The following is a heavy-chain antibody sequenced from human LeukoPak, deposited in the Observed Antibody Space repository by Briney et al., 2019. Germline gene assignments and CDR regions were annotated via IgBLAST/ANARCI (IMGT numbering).Heavy chain of an antibody. J-gene: IGHJ5*02. CDR1: GFTFSSYG. CDR2: IWYDGSNK. CDR3: ARLSTVPPFNWFDP. Sequence: GGSLRLSCAASGFTFSSYGMHWVRQAPGKGLEWVAVIWYDGSNKYYADSAKGRFTISRDNSKNTLYLQMNSLRAEDTAVYYCARLSTVPPFNWFDPWGQGTLVTVSS. V-gene: IGHV3-33*01. D-gene: IGHD4-17*01.